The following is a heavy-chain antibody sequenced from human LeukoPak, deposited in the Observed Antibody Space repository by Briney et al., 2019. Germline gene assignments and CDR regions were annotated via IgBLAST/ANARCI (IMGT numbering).Heavy chain of an antibody. CDR3: AGERITMIGSLDY. V-gene: IGHV4-30-2*01. J-gene: IGHJ4*02. CDR2: IYHSGST. D-gene: IGHD3-22*01. Sequence: PSETLSLTCAVSGGSISSGGYSWSWIRQPPGKGLEWIGYIYHSGSTYYNPSLKSRVTISVDTSKNQFSLKLSSVTAADTAVYYCAGERITMIGSLDYWGQGTLVTVSS. CDR1: GGSISSGGYS.